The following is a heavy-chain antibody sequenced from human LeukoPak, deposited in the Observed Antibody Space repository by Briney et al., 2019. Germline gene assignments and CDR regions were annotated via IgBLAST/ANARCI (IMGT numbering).Heavy chain of an antibody. CDR2: VYYSGSP. Sequence: PSETLSLTCTVSGGSISSYYWNWIRQPPGRGLEWIGYVYYSGSPIYNPSLESRVTISVDTSKNQFSLKLSSVTAADTAVYYCARRVAVAGTIDYWGQGTLVTVSS. CDR1: GGSISSYY. V-gene: IGHV4-59*08. CDR3: ARRVAVAGTIDY. D-gene: IGHD6-19*01. J-gene: IGHJ4*02.